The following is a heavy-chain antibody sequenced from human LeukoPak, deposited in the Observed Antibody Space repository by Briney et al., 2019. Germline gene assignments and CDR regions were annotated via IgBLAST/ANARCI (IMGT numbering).Heavy chain of an antibody. V-gene: IGHV1-2*02. CDR2: INPNSGGT. CDR1: GYIYTGYY. CDR3: ARHPYSGSYHFAY. J-gene: IGHJ4*02. Sequence: ASVKVSCKGSGYIYTGYYMHCVRQAPGQGLEWMGWINPNSGGTNSAQKFQGRVTMTRDTSISTAYMELSRLTSDDTAVYYCARHPYSGSYHFAYCGQGTLVTVSS. D-gene: IGHD1-26*01.